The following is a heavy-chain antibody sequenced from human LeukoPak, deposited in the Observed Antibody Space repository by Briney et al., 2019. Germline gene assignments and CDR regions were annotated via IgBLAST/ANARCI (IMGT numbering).Heavy chain of an antibody. V-gene: IGHV4-59*12. J-gene: IGHJ4*02. D-gene: IGHD3-22*01. CDR2: IYYSGNT. CDR3: ARIDTSGYNGYSFDY. CDR1: GGSISSYY. Sequence: SETLSLTCTVSGGSISSYYWSWIRQSPEKGLEFIGYIYYSGNTNYNPSLKSRVTISVDTSKNQFSLKLSSVTAADTAVYYCARIDTSGYNGYSFDYWGQGTLVTVSP.